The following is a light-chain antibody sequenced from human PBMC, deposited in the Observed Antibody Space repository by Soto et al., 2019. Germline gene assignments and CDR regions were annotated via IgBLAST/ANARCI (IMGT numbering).Light chain of an antibody. J-gene: IGLJ3*02. CDR3: SSYARNNNRV. CDR2: DVN. CDR1: SSDVGGYNY. V-gene: IGLV2-8*01. Sequence: QSALTQPPSASGSPGQSVTISCTGTSSDVGGYNYVSWYQQHPGKAPQLMIYDVNKRPSGVPDRFSGSKSGNTASLTVSGPQDEDEDDYYCSSYARNNNRVFGGGTKLTVL.